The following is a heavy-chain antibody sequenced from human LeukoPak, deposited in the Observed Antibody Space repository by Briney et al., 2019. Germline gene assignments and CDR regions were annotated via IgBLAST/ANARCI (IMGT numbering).Heavy chain of an antibody. V-gene: IGHV5-51*01. J-gene: IGHJ4*02. D-gene: IGHD5-18*01. CDR2: IYPGDSDT. CDR3: TTDLHPNPQLWSPYFDY. Sequence: GESLKISCKGSGYTFTTSWIGWVRQLPGKGLEWMGIIYPGDSDTRYSPSFQGQVTIPADKSINTAYLQWTSLKTEDTAVYYCTTDLHPNPQLWSPYFDYWGQGILVTVSS. CDR1: GYTFTTSW.